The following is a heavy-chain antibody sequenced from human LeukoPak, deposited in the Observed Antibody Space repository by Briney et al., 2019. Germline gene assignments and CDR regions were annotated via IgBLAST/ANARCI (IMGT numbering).Heavy chain of an antibody. V-gene: IGHV3-33*01. Sequence: PGRSLRLSCAASGFTFNSYGMHWVRQAPGKGLEWVAVIWYDGSNKYYGDSVKGRFTISRDNSKKTLYLQMNRLRVEDTAVYYCARGDRHNDAEYLQHWGQGTLVTVS. CDR3: ARGDRHNDAEYLQH. CDR2: IWYDGSNK. J-gene: IGHJ1*01. CDR1: GFTFNSYG. D-gene: IGHD5-24*01.